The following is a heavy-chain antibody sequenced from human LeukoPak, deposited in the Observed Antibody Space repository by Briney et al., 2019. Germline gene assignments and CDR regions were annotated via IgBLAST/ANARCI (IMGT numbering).Heavy chain of an antibody. D-gene: IGHD5-12*01. CDR1: GRSISSSAYY. Sequence: SETLSLPCIVSGRSISSSAYYWSWIRQTPGKGLECFGNIYYSGTTYYSPCLKSRITMSIDTSTNRFSLKLTSVTAADTAVYYCATRATWIGPVDYWGQGALVTVSS. CDR2: IYYSGTT. V-gene: IGHV4-39*02. J-gene: IGHJ4*02. CDR3: ATRATWIGPVDY.